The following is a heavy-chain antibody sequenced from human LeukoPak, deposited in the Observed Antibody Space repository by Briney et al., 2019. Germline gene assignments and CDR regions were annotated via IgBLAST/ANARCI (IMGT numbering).Heavy chain of an antibody. J-gene: IGHJ6*02. V-gene: IGHV3-7*01. D-gene: IGHD6-19*01. CDR3: ASGLSSGWYYYYYGMDV. CDR2: IKQDGSEK. Sequence: PGGSLRLSCAASGFTFSSYWMSWVRQAPGKGLEWVANIKQDGSEKYYVDSVKGRFTISRDNARNSLYLQMNSLRAEDTAVYYCASGLSSGWYYYYYGMDVWGQGTTVTVSS. CDR1: GFTFSSYW.